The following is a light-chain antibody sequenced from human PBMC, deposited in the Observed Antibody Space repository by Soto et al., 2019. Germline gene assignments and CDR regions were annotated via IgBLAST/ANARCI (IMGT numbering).Light chain of an antibody. CDR1: SSDVGGYNY. Sequence: QSALTQPASVSGSPGQSITISCTGTSSDVGGYNYVAWYQQHPGKAPKLMIFDVSNRPSGVSNRFSGSKSGSTASLTISGLRAEDEADYFCSSYTSSSTLDVFGTGTKVTVL. V-gene: IGLV2-14*01. CDR2: DVS. CDR3: SSYTSSSTLDV. J-gene: IGLJ1*01.